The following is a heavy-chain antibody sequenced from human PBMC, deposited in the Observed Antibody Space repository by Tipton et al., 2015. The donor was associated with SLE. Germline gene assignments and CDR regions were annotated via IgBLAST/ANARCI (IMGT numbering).Heavy chain of an antibody. Sequence: LSLTCTVSGGSITDYYWSWVRQAPGKGLEWVGFIRSKPYGGTTDYAASVKGRFSISRDDSKSVAYLQMNSLKTEDTTVYYCTRDYVWGSLRHIGGYWGQGTLVTVSS. CDR2: IRSKPYGGTT. CDR1: GGSITDYY. J-gene: IGHJ4*02. D-gene: IGHD3-16*02. CDR3: TRDYVWGSLRHIGGY. V-gene: IGHV3-49*04.